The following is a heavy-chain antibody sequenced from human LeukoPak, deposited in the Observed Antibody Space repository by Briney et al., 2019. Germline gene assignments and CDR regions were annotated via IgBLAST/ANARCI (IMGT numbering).Heavy chain of an antibody. CDR1: GFTFSSYG. CDR2: IRYDGSNK. V-gene: IGHV3-30*02. CDR3: AKDGQDIVLMVSSRGHWYFDL. D-gene: IGHD2-8*01. Sequence: GGSLRLSCAASGFTFSSYGMHWVRQAPGKGLEWVAFIRYDGSNKYYADSVKGRFTISRDNSKNTLYLQMNSLRAEDTAVYYCAKDGQDIVLMVSSRGHWYFDLWGRGTLVTVSS. J-gene: IGHJ2*01.